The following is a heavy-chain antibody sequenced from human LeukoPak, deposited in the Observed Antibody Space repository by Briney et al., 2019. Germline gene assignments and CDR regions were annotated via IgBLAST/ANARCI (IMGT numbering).Heavy chain of an antibody. V-gene: IGHV3-33*01. CDR2: IRYDGSDE. CDR1: GFTFSSYG. J-gene: IGHJ3*02. CDR3: ARTNLYVDTAVNDAFDI. Sequence: GGSLRLSCAASGFTFSSYGMHWVRQAPGKGLEWVAVIRYDGSDEYYADSVKGRFTMSRDNSKNTLFLQMNSLTAENTAVYYCARTNLYVDTAVNDAFDIWGQGTMVTVSS. D-gene: IGHD5-18*01.